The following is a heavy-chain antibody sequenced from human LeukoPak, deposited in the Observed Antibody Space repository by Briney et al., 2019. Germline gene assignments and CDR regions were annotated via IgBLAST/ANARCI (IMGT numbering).Heavy chain of an antibody. D-gene: IGHD3-16*01. CDR2: INPHTGGA. Sequence: ASVKVSCKASGYTFTDYYVHRVRQAPGEGLEWMGWINPHTGGAQYAQKFQGRVTMTRDMSIITVYMQLSSLRSDDTAVYYCARHGSAGGYSYNSGMDVWGQGTTVTVSS. V-gene: IGHV1-2*02. CDR3: ARHGSAGGYSYNSGMDV. CDR1: GYTFTDYY. J-gene: IGHJ6*02.